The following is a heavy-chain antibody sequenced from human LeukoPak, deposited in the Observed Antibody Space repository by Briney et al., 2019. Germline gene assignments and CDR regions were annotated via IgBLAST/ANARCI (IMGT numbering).Heavy chain of an antibody. V-gene: IGHV1-8*01. D-gene: IGHD6-13*01. CDR2: MNPNSGNT. CDR1: GYTFTSYD. Sequence: ASVKVSCKASGYTFTSYDINWVRQATEQGLEWMGWMNPNSGNTGYAQKFQGRVTMTRNTSISTAYMELSSLRSEDTAVYYCARVRYSRDDAFDIWGQGAMVTVSS. CDR3: ARVRYSRDDAFDI. J-gene: IGHJ3*02.